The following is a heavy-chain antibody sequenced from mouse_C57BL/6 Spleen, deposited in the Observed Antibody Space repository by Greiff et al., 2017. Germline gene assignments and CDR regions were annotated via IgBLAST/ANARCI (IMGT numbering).Heavy chain of an antibody. J-gene: IGHJ1*03. CDR2: IYPRSGNT. D-gene: IGHD1-1*01. CDR1: GYTFTSYG. V-gene: IGHV1-81*01. CDR3: IYYYGSSPWYFDV. Sequence: VQLQQSGAELARPGASVKLSCKASGYTFTSYGISWVKQRTGQGLEWIGEIYPRSGNTYYNEKFKGKATLTADKSSSTAYMELLSLTSEDSAVYFCIYYYGSSPWYFDVWGTGTTVTVSS.